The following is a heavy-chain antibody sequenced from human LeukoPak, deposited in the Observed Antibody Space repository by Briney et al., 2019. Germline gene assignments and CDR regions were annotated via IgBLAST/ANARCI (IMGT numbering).Heavy chain of an antibody. V-gene: IGHV3-23*01. Sequence: GGSLRLSCSASGFTFSSYAMSWVRQAPGKGLEWVSAISSSGGSTYYADSVKGRFTISRDNSKNTLYLQMNSLRAEDTAVYYCARSADSSGFPYYWGQGTLVTVSS. D-gene: IGHD3-22*01. CDR1: GFTFSSYA. CDR3: ARSADSSGFPYY. CDR2: ISSSGGST. J-gene: IGHJ4*02.